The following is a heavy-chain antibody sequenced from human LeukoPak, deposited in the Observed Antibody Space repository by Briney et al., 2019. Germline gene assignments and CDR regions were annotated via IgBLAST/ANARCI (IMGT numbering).Heavy chain of an antibody. CDR2: ISNNGGSP. J-gene: IGHJ4*02. V-gene: IGHV3-64D*09. Sequence: GGSLRLSCSASGFTFSAYAMYWVRQAPGKGLEYVSGISNNGGSPFYADSVKGRFTISRDNSKNTLYLQMSSLRAEDTAVYYCVKITSVTGGDCWGQGTRLTVSS. CDR3: VKITSVTGGDC. D-gene: IGHD1-1*01. CDR1: GFTFSAYA.